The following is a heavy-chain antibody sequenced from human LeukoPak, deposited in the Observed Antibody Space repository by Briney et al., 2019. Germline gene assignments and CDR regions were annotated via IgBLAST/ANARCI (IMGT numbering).Heavy chain of an antibody. CDR1: GFTASSSY. CDR2: INSGGNT. CDR3: ARHNRGDYDFFDF. Sequence: QSVGSLRLSSAASGFTASSSYMNGVRQAPGKGLERVSIINSGGNTYYADSVKGRFTISRDNSKNTLYLQMNNLRAEDTARYYCARHNRGDYDFFDFWGQGTLVTVSS. J-gene: IGHJ4*02. D-gene: IGHD5-12*01. V-gene: IGHV3-53*01.